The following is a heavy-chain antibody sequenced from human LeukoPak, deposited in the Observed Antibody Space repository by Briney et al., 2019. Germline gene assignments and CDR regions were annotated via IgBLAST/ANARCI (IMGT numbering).Heavy chain of an antibody. V-gene: IGHV5-10-1*01. CDR2: IDPSDSYT. Sequence: GESLRISCKGSGYSFTSYWISWVRQMPGKGLEWMGRIDPSDSYTNYSPSFQGHVTISADESISTAYLQWSSLKASDTAMYYCASLLDSSGWANGAFDIWGQGTMVTVSS. D-gene: IGHD6-19*01. J-gene: IGHJ3*02. CDR3: ASLLDSSGWANGAFDI. CDR1: GYSFTSYW.